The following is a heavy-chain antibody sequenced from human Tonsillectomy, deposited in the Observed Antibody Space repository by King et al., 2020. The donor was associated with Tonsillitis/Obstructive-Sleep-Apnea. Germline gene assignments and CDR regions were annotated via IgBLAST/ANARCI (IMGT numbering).Heavy chain of an antibody. CDR3: TTDPSLGTS. CDR2: IKSKTEGGTT. CDR1: GFTFSNAW. J-gene: IGHJ4*02. Sequence: VQLVESGGGLVKPGGSLRLSCAASGFTFSNAWMSWVRQAPGKGLEWVGRIKSKTEGGTTDYAAPAKGRFTISRDDSKNTLYLQMNSLKTEDTAVYYCTTDPSLGTSWGQGTLVTVSS. D-gene: IGHD2-2*01. V-gene: IGHV3-15*01.